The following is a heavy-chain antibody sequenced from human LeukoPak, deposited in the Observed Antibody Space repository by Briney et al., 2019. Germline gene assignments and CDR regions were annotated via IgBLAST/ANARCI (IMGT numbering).Heavy chain of an antibody. J-gene: IGHJ4*02. CDR3: ARGPPYYYDSSGYSIFDY. CDR2: IYHSGST. D-gene: IGHD3-22*01. V-gene: IGHV4-38-2*02. CDR1: GYSISSGYY. Sequence: SETLSLTCTVSGYSISSGYYWGWIRQPPGKGLEWIGSIYHSGSTYYNPSLKSRVTISVDTSKNQLSLKLSSVTAADTAVYYCARGPPYYYDSSGYSIFDYWGQGTLVTVSS.